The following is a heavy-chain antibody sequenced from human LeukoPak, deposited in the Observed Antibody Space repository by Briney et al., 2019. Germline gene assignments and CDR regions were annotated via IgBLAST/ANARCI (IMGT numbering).Heavy chain of an antibody. CDR3: AMGRDGYNY. CDR1: GFTFSSYG. D-gene: IGHD5-24*01. V-gene: IGHV3-30*03. J-gene: IGHJ4*02. Sequence: GGSLRLSCAASGFTFSSYGMHWVRQAPGKGLEWVAVISYDGSNKYYADSVKGRFTISRDNSKNTLYLQMNSLRAEDTAVYYCAMGRDGYNYWGQGTLVTVSS. CDR2: ISYDGSNK.